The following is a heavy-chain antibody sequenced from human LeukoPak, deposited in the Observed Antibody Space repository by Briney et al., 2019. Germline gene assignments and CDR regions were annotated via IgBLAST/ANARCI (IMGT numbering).Heavy chain of an antibody. CDR1: GYTFTSYA. CDR3: ARDSPLAVAGSYYYYGMDV. CDR2: INAGNGNT. Sequence: GASVKVSCKASGYTFTSYAMHWVRQAPGQRLEWMGWINAGNGNTKYSQKFQGRVTITRDTSASTAYMELSSLRSEDTAVYYCARDSPLAVAGSYYYYGMDVWGKGTTVTVSS. V-gene: IGHV1-3*01. J-gene: IGHJ6*04. D-gene: IGHD6-19*01.